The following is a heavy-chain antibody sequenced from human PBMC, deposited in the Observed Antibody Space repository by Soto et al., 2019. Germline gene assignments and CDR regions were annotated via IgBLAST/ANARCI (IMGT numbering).Heavy chain of an antibody. CDR1: GGSINSRYW. J-gene: IGHJ4*02. CDR2: IYHSGST. Sequence: SETLSLTCAVSGGSINSRYWWSWVRQSPGKGLEWIGEIYHSGSTNYNPSLKSRVTISVDKSKNQFSLNLSSVTAADTAFYYCARDQNGSGNYYTRYFDYWGQGTLVTVSS. D-gene: IGHD3-10*01. V-gene: IGHV4-4*02. CDR3: ARDQNGSGNYYTRYFDY.